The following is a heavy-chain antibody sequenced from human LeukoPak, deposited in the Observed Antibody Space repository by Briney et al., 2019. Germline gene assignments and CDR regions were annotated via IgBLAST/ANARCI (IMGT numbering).Heavy chain of an antibody. D-gene: IGHD6-13*01. J-gene: IGHJ4*02. CDR2: IFYSGST. CDR1: GGSISTSNYY. V-gene: IGHV4-39*07. Sequence: PSETLSLTCTVSGGSISTSNYYWGWIRQPPGKGLEWIGNIFYSGSTYYSPSLKSRVTISVDTSKNQFSLKLNSVTAADTAVYYCARDHSSSSEDYWGQGTLVTVSS. CDR3: ARDHSSSSEDY.